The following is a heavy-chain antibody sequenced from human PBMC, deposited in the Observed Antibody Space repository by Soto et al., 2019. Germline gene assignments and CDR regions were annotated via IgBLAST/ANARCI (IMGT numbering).Heavy chain of an antibody. V-gene: IGHV1-8*01. CDR3: ARDRVAATFYYDSSSVMGNAFEC. CDR1: GYTVTGYD. J-gene: IGHJ3*01. Sequence: GASVKVSCKASGYTVTGYDIHWVRQATGQGLEWMGWMNPNTGYTANAQKFQGRVTMTRDTSTSTVYMELSSLRSEDTAVYYCARDRVAATFYYDSSSVMGNAFECWGKGTMVTVSS. D-gene: IGHD3-22*01. CDR2: MNPNTGYT.